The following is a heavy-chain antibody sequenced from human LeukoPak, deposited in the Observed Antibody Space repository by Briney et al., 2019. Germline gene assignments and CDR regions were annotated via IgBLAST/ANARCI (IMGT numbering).Heavy chain of an antibody. J-gene: IGHJ4*02. Sequence: PGGSLRLSCAASGFTFRDYYMSWIRQAPGKGLEWVSHISGSGTFTNYADSVKGRFTISRDNAGNSLHLQMNSLRAEDSAMYYCARDGYQHYALVDYWGQGTLATVSP. CDR3: ARDGYQHYALVDY. CDR1: GFTFRDYY. D-gene: IGHD2-2*03. V-gene: IGHV3-11*05. CDR2: ISGSGTFT.